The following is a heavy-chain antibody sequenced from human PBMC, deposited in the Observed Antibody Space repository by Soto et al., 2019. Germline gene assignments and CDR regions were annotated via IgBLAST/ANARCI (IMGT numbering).Heavy chain of an antibody. CDR2: ISAYNGNT. J-gene: IGHJ4*02. CDR1: GYTFTSYG. CDR3: ARDPTTYYYDSSGYYQPDY. V-gene: IGHV1-18*01. D-gene: IGHD3-22*01. Sequence: ASVKVSCKASGYTFTSYGISWVRQAPGQGLEWMGWISAYNGNTNYAQKLQGRVTMTTDTSTSTAYMELRSLRSDDTAVYYCARDPTTYYYDSSGYYQPDYWGQGTLVTV.